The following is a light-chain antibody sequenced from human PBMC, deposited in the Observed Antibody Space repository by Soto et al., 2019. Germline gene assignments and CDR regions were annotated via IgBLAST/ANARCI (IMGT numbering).Light chain of an antibody. Sequence: EIVLTQSPGTLSMSPGERATLSCRASQSISHKYLAWFQKRPGQAPRLLIHGVSVRATGIPDRFSASGFGTDFTLTISRLEPGDFAVYYCQLYSGSPWTFGQGTKVDI. J-gene: IGKJ1*01. CDR1: QSISHKY. CDR3: QLYSGSPWT. V-gene: IGKV3-20*01. CDR2: GVS.